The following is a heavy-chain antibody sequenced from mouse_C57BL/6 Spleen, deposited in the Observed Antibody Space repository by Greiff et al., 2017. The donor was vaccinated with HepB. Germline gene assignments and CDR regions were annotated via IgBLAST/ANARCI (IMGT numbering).Heavy chain of an antibody. CDR3: ARAGDIHYAMDY. CDR2: IYPGSGST. V-gene: IGHV1-55*01. Sequence: VQLQQSGAELVKPGASVKMSCKASGYTFTSYWITWVKQRPGQGLEWIGDIYPGSGSTNYNEKFKSKATLTVDTSSSTAYMQLSSLTSEDSAVYYCARAGDIHYAMDYWGQGTSVTVSS. J-gene: IGHJ4*01. CDR1: GYTFTSYW.